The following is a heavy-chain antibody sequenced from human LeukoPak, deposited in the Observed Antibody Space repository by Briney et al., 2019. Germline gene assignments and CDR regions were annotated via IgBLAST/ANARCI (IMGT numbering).Heavy chain of an antibody. CDR3: ARPAIAATGSAFDI. D-gene: IGHD6-13*01. V-gene: IGHV3-48*02. Sequence: GGSLRLSCAASGFTFSSYSMNWVRQAPGKGLEWVSYITSSSTIYYADSVKGRFTISRDNAKNSLHLQMNRLRDEDTAVYYCARPAIAATGSAFDIWGLGTMVTVSS. J-gene: IGHJ3*02. CDR2: ITSSSTI. CDR1: GFTFSSYS.